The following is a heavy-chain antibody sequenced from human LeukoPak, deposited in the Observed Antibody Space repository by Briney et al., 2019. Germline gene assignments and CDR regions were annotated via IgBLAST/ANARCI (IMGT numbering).Heavy chain of an antibody. CDR2: TTGSSSTV. D-gene: IGHD6-13*01. J-gene: IGHJ3*02. CDR1: GFTFSSYW. Sequence: PGGSLRLSCAASGFTFSSYWMSWVRQAPGKGLEWVSYTTGSSSTVYYADSVKGRFTISRDNAKNSLYLQMNSLRAEDTAVFYCARDRAAAVKTPLHDAFDIWGQGTMVTVSS. V-gene: IGHV3-48*04. CDR3: ARDRAAAVKTPLHDAFDI.